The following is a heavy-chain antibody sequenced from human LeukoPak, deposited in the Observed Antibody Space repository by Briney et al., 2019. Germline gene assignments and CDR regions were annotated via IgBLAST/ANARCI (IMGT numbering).Heavy chain of an antibody. CDR3: ARDLTMCTNGVCYTVGLLDY. Sequence: SVKVSCKASGGTFSSYAISWVRQAPGQGLEWMGGIIPIFGTANYAQKFQGRVTITSDESTSTAYMELSSLRSEDTAVYYCARDLTMCTNGVCYTVGLLDYWGQGTLVTVSS. D-gene: IGHD2-8*01. J-gene: IGHJ4*02. CDR2: IIPIFGTA. V-gene: IGHV1-69*13. CDR1: GGTFSSYA.